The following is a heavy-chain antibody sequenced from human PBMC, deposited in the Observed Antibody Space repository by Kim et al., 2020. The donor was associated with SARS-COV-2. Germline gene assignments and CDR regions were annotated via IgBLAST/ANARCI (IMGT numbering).Heavy chain of an antibody. V-gene: IGHV3-48*02. J-gene: IGHJ6*02. Sequence: DRFTISRDNAKNSLYLQMNSLRDEDTAVYYCARDPSIVVVPAAIRTGMDVWGQGTTVTVSS. CDR3: ARDPSIVVVPAAIRTGMDV. D-gene: IGHD2-2*01.